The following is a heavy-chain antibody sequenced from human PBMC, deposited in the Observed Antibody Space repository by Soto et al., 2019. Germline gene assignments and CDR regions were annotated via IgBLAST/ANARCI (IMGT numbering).Heavy chain of an antibody. CDR1: GGTFNRQA. Sequence: QVVQSGAEVKKPGSSVKVSCKASGGTFNRQAFSWVRQAPGQGLEWMGGFIPILGTTDYSQKFQGRVTITADEATRTAYMELSSLTSDDTAVYYCARVDSSMFEGGEWFDPWGQGTLVTVSS. D-gene: IGHD3-10*02. CDR2: FIPILGTT. CDR3: ARVDSSMFEGGEWFDP. J-gene: IGHJ5*02. V-gene: IGHV1-69*12.